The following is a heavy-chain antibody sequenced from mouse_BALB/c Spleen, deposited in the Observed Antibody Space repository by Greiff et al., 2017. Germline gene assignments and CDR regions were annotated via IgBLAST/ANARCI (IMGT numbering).Heavy chain of an antibody. D-gene: IGHD1-2*01. J-gene: IGHJ1*01. Sequence: EVQLVESGPGLVKPSQSLSLTCSVTGYSITSGYYWNWIRQFPGNKLEWMGYISYDGSNNYNPSLKNRISITRDTSKNQFFLKLNSVTTEDTATYYCARRGTTAYFDVWGAGTTVTVSS. CDR2: ISYDGSN. CDR3: ARRGTTAYFDV. CDR1: GYSITSGYY. V-gene: IGHV3-6*02.